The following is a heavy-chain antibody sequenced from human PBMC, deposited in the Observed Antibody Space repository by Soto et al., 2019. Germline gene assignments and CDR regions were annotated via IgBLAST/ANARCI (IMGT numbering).Heavy chain of an antibody. CDR3: AKAGWGGDYYYGLDV. CDR1: GFNFNNYA. J-gene: IGHJ6*02. Sequence: GGSLRLSCAASGFNFNNYAMHWVRQAPGKGLEWVAVVTSDGSRTYYADSVKGRFTISRDSSNNTVSLQMNSLTNEDTAVYYCAKAGWGGDYYYGLDVWGQGTTVTVSS. D-gene: IGHD2-21*01. V-gene: IGHV3-30*18. CDR2: VTSDGSRT.